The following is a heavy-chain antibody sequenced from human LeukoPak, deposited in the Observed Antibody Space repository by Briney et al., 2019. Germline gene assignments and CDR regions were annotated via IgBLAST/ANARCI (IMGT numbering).Heavy chain of an antibody. CDR2: ISYSGST. Sequence: SETLSLTCTVSGGSISSHYWTWIRQSPGKGLEWIGYISYSGSTNYNPSLKSRVTMSVDTSKNQFSLKLSSVAAADTAVYYCARGRYCSADICSGGDAFDIWGQGTMVSVSS. CDR3: ARGRYCSADICSGGDAFDI. V-gene: IGHV4-59*11. J-gene: IGHJ3*02. CDR1: GGSISSHY. D-gene: IGHD2-15*01.